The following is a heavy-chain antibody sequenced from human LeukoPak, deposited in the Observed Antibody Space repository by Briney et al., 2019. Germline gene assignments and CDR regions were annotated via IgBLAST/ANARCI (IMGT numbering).Heavy chain of an antibody. D-gene: IGHD3-9*01. CDR1: GFTFSSYA. CDR2: IKQDGSEK. J-gene: IGHJ4*02. CDR3: AGGTGFIIKD. V-gene: IGHV3-7*03. Sequence: QTGGSLRLSCAASGFTFSSYAMSWVRQAPGKGLEWVANIKQDGSEKNYVDSVKGRFTISRDNAKNSLYLQMNNLRVEDTAMYYCAGGTGFIIKDWGQGTLVTVSS.